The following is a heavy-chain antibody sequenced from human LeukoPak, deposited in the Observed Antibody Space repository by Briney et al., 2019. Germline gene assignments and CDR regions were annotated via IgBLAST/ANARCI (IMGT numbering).Heavy chain of an antibody. J-gene: IGHJ3*02. CDR1: GFTFDDYA. Sequence: PGGSLRLSCAASGFTFDDYAMHWVRQAPGKGLEWVSLISWDGGSTYYADSVKGRFTISRDNSKNSLYLQMNSLRAEDTALYYCAKGTPHIVGATTGAFDIWGQGTMVTVSS. V-gene: IGHV3-43D*03. D-gene: IGHD1-26*01. CDR3: AKGTPHIVGATTGAFDI. CDR2: ISWDGGST.